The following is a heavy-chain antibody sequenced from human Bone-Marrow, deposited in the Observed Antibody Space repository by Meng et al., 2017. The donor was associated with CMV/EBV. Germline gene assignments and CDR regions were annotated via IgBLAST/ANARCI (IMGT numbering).Heavy chain of an antibody. D-gene: IGHD6-13*01. CDR1: GFSFSSHE. CDR3: AILEAAGPDY. CDR2: IGSSGTNI. Sequence: GESLKISCAGSGFSFSSHEMNWVRQAPGKGLEWISYIGSSGTNIYYADSVRGRFTVSRDNAKNSLYLQMNSLTVEDTGVYYCAILEAAGPDYWGQGTLVTVSS. V-gene: IGHV3-48*03. J-gene: IGHJ4*02.